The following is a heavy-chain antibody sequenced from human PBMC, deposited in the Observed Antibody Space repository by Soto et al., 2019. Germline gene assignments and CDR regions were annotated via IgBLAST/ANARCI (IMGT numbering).Heavy chain of an antibody. CDR3: AREIRGGVVAEEQYYYYYWMDV. D-gene: IGHD2-8*02. CDR1: VGPFSSSA. Sequence: QVQLVQSGAEVKKPGSSGKFSCKASVGPFSSSAISWVRQAPGQGLEWLGGIIPIFGTANYAQKLQGRVTITADKSTSTAYMGLRSLRSEDTAVYYCAREIRGGVVAEEQYYYYYWMDVLGQGTTVTVSS. CDR2: IIPIFGTA. V-gene: IGHV1-69*06. J-gene: IGHJ6*02.